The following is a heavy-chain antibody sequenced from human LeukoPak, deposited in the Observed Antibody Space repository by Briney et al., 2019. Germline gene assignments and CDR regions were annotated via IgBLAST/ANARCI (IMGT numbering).Heavy chain of an antibody. CDR3: ASLGGGSTVTTYLNY. CDR2: IIPIFGTS. J-gene: IGHJ4*02. D-gene: IGHD4-17*01. V-gene: IGHV1-69*13. Sequence: ASVKVSYKASRGTFSSYAINWVRQAPGQGLEWMGGIIPIFGTSNYAQKFQGRVTITADESTSTAYMELSSLRSEDTAVYYCASLGGGSTVTTYLNYWGQGTLVTVSS. CDR1: RGTFSSYA.